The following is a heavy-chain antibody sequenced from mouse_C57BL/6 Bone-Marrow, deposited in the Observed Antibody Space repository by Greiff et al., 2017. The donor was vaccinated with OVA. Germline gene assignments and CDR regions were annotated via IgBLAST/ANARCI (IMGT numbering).Heavy chain of an antibody. Sequence: QVHVKQPGAELVKPGASVKLSCKASGYTFTSYWMQWVKQRPGQGLEWIGEIDPSDSYTNYNQKFKGKATLTVDTSSSTAYMQLSSLTSEDSAVYYCARGGDDYPFYAMDYWGQGTSVTVSS. CDR2: IDPSDSYT. CDR3: ARGGDDYPFYAMDY. CDR1: GYTFTSYW. V-gene: IGHV1-50*01. J-gene: IGHJ4*01. D-gene: IGHD2-4*01.